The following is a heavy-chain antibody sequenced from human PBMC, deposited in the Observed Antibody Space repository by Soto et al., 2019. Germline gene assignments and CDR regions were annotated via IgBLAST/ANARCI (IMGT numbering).Heavy chain of an antibody. CDR3: ARSITIFGVANYYGMDV. J-gene: IGHJ6*02. D-gene: IGHD3-3*01. Sequence: GESLKISCKGSGYSFTSYWISWVRQMPGKGLEWMGRIDPSDSYTNYSPSFQGHVTISADKSISTAYLQWSSLKASDTAMYYCARSITIFGVANYYGMDVWGQGTTVTVSS. CDR2: IDPSDSYT. V-gene: IGHV5-10-1*01. CDR1: GYSFTSYW.